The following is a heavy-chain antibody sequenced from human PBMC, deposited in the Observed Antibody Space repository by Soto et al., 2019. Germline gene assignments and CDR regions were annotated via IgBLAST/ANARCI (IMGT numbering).Heavy chain of an antibody. J-gene: IGHJ6*03. CDR3: ARVPYSMGYYYYYMDV. V-gene: IGHV4-31*03. CDR1: GGSISSGGYY. D-gene: IGHD2-15*01. Sequence: PSETLSLTCTVSGGSISSGGYYWSWIRQHPGKGLEWIGYIYYSGSTYYNPSLKSRVTISVDTSKNQFSLKLSSVTAADTAVYYCARVPYSMGYYYYYMDVWGKGTTVTVSS. CDR2: IYYSGST.